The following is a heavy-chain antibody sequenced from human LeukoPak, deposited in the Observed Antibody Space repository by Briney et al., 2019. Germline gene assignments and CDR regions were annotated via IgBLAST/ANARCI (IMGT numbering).Heavy chain of an antibody. Sequence: ASVKVSCKASGYTFTSYGISWVRQAPGQGLEWMGWISPYNDNTNYAKMLHGRFTMTTETSTSTAYMELTTLRSDDTAVYYCARDPDMKSSGYYSDYWGQGTLVTVSS. D-gene: IGHD6-19*01. CDR2: ISPYNDNT. CDR1: GYTFTSYG. V-gene: IGHV1-18*01. J-gene: IGHJ4*02. CDR3: ARDPDMKSSGYYSDY.